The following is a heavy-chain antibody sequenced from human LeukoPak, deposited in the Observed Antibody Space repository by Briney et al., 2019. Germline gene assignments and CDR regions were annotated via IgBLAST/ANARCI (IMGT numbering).Heavy chain of an antibody. V-gene: IGHV4-39*07. CDR3: ARVLNYYDSSGRFYYFDY. J-gene: IGHJ4*02. Sequence: SETLSLTCTVSGGSISSSSYYWGWIRQPPGKGLEWIGSIYYSGSTYYNPSLKSRVTISVDTSKNQFSLKLSSVTAADTAVYYCARVLNYYDSSGRFYYFDYWGQGTLVTVSS. CDR1: GGSISSSSYY. D-gene: IGHD3-22*01. CDR2: IYYSGST.